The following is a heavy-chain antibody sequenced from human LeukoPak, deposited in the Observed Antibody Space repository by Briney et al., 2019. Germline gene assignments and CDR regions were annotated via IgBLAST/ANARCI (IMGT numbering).Heavy chain of an antibody. V-gene: IGHV4-34*01. CDR2: INHSGST. Sequence: SETLSLTCAVYGGSFSGYYWSWIRQPPGKGLEWTGEINHSGSTNYNPSLKSRVTISVDTSKNQFSLKLSSATAADTAVYYCARGRSGWGQGTLVTVSS. CDR1: GGSFSGYY. D-gene: IGHD6-25*01. J-gene: IGHJ4*02. CDR3: ARGRSG.